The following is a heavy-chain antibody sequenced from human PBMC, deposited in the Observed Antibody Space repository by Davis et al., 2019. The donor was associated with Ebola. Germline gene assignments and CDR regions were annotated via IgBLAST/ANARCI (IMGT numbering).Heavy chain of an antibody. J-gene: IGHJ6*02. D-gene: IGHD6-25*01. CDR2: INSDVTGT. V-gene: IGHV3-74*01. Sequence: GESLKISCAASGFTFSSYWMHWVRQAPGKGLVWVSRINSDVTGTSYADSVKGRFTISRDNAKSTLYLHMNSLRAEDTALYYCARVGYSSGYGLSGMDVWGQGTTVTVSS. CDR1: GFTFSSYW. CDR3: ARVGYSSGYGLSGMDV.